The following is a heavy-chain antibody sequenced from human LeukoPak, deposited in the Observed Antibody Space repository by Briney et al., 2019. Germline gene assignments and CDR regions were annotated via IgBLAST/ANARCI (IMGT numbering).Heavy chain of an antibody. Sequence: GGSLRLSCAASGFTFSSYSMNWVRQAPGKGLEWVSSISSSSSYIYYADSVKGRFTISRDNAKNSLYLQMNSLRAEDTAVYYCAKDRDLGELSFDYWGQGTLVTVSS. CDR3: AKDRDLGELSFDY. J-gene: IGHJ4*02. CDR1: GFTFSSYS. D-gene: IGHD3-16*02. CDR2: ISSSSSYI. V-gene: IGHV3-21*01.